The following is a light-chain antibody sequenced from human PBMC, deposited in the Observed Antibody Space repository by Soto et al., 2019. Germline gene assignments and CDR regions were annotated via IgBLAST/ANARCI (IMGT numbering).Light chain of an antibody. CDR3: QQRSNLVT. CDR2: AAS. V-gene: IGKV1-8*01. CDR1: QGISSY. Sequence: AIRMTQSPSSFSASTGDRVTITCRASQGISSYLAWYQQKPGKAPKLLIYAASTLQSGVPSRFSGSGSGTDFTLTISCLQSEDFAVYYCQQRSNLVTFGQGTRLEIK. J-gene: IGKJ5*01.